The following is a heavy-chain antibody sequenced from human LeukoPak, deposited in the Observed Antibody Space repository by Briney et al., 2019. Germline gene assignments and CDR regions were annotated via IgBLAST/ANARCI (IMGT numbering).Heavy chain of an antibody. Sequence: ASVKVSCKASGYTFTSYGISWVRQAPGQGLEWRGWISAYNGNTNYAQKLQGRVTVTTDTSTSTAYMELRSLRSDDTAVYYCARGTTERNYYYYGMDVWGQGTTVTVSS. CDR3: ARGTTERNYYYYGMDV. CDR1: GYTFTSYG. J-gene: IGHJ6*02. D-gene: IGHD1-1*01. CDR2: ISAYNGNT. V-gene: IGHV1-18*01.